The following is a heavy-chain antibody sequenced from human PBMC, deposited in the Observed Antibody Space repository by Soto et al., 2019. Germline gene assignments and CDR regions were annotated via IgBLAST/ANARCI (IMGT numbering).Heavy chain of an antibody. CDR1: GGSISSYY. J-gene: IGHJ4*02. V-gene: IGHV4-59*08. D-gene: IGHD3-16*02. Sequence: SETLSLTCTVSGGSISSYYWSWIRQPPGKGLEWIGYIYYSGSTNYNPSLKSRVAISVDTSKNQFSLKLSSVTAADTAVYYCARRVDYVWGSYRYSPYFDYWGQGTLVTVSS. CDR3: ARRVDYVWGSYRYSPYFDY. CDR2: IYYSGST.